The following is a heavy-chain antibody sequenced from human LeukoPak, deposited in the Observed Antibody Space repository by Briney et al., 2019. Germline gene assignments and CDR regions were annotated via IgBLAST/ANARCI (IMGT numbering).Heavy chain of an antibody. CDR3: ARAERYPGAFDY. J-gene: IGHJ4*02. CDR2: ISYDGSNK. Sequence: GGSLRLSCAASGFTFSSYAMHWVRQAPGKGLEWVAVISYDGSNKYYADSVKGRFTISRDNSKNTLYLQMNSLRAEDTAVYYCARAERYPGAFDYWGQGTLVTVSS. D-gene: IGHD2-2*02. CDR1: GFTFSSYA. V-gene: IGHV3-30*14.